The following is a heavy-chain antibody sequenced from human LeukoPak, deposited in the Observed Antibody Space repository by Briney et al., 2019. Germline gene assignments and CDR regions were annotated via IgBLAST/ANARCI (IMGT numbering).Heavy chain of an antibody. CDR2: ISYDGSNK. CDR1: GFTFSSYA. V-gene: IGHV3-30*04. CDR3: ARDSRSSSLK. Sequence: PGRSLRLSCAASGFTFSSYAMHWVRQAPGKRLEWVAVISYDGSNKYYADSVKGRFTISRDNSKNTLYLQMNSLRAEDTAVYYCARDSRSSSLKWGQGTLVTVSS. J-gene: IGHJ4*02. D-gene: IGHD6-13*01.